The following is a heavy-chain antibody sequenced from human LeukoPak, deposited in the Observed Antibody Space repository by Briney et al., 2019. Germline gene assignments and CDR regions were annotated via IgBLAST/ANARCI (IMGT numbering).Heavy chain of an antibody. Sequence: PGGSLRLSCAASGFTFSSYGMHWVRQAPGKGLEWVAVISYDGSNKYYADSVKGRFTISRDNSKNTLYLQMNSLRAEDTAVYYCAKESYYSSSWTYFDYWGQGTLVTVSS. V-gene: IGHV3-30*18. CDR3: AKESYYSSSWTYFDY. J-gene: IGHJ4*02. D-gene: IGHD6-13*01. CDR1: GFTFSSYG. CDR2: ISYDGSNK.